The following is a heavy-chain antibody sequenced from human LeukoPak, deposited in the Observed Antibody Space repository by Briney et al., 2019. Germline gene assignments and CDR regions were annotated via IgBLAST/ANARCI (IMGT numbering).Heavy chain of an antibody. Sequence: GGSLRLSCAASGFNFSSYGMHWVRQAPGKGLEWVAVISYDGSNKYYADSVKGRFTISRDNSKNTLYLQMNSLRAEDTAVYYCAKAYSSSQGDWFDPWGQGTLVTVSS. CDR3: AKAYSSSQGDWFDP. D-gene: IGHD6-13*01. V-gene: IGHV3-30*18. CDR1: GFNFSSYG. J-gene: IGHJ5*02. CDR2: ISYDGSNK.